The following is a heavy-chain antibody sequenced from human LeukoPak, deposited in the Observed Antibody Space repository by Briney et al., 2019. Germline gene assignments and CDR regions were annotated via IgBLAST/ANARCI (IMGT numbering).Heavy chain of an antibody. Sequence: PSETLSLTCAVYGESLSTYYWSWIRQPPGKGLEWIGEINHSGSTNYNPSLKSRVTISVDTSKNQFSLKLNSVTAADTAVYFCARVFGFVYYYYYMDVRGKGTTVTISS. CDR2: INHSGST. V-gene: IGHV4-34*01. CDR3: ARVFGFVYYYYYMDV. D-gene: IGHD3-10*01. J-gene: IGHJ6*03. CDR1: GESLSTYY.